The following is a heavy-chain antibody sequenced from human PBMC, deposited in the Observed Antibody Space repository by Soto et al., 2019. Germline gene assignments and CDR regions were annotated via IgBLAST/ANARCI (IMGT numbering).Heavy chain of an antibody. J-gene: IGHJ6*02. D-gene: IGHD1-26*01. V-gene: IGHV1-69*13. CDR1: GGTFSSYA. CDR3: ARKLEGLVGAYYGMDV. Sequence: ASVKVSGKASGGTFSSYAISWVRQAPGQGLEWMGGIIPIFGTANYAQQLQGRVTITADESTSTAYMELSSLRSEDTAVYYCARKLEGLVGAYYGMDVWGQGTKIT. CDR2: IIPIFGTA.